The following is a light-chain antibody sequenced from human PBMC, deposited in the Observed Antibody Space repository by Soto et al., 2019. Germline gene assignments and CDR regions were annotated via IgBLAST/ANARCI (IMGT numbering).Light chain of an antibody. CDR2: DNN. Sequence: QSVLTQPPSVSAAPGQKVTISCSGSSSNIGNNYVSWYQQLPGTAPKLLMYDNNKRPSGIPDRFSGSKSGTSATLGITGLQTGDEADYYCGTWDSSLSASFGGGTKLTVL. CDR1: SSNIGNNY. CDR3: GTWDSSLSAS. V-gene: IGLV1-51*01. J-gene: IGLJ2*01.